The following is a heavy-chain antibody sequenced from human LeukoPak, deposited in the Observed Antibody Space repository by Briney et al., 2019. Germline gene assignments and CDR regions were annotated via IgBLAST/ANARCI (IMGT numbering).Heavy chain of an antibody. CDR3: ARGDDIVVVPAAMTLFGSLDY. D-gene: IGHD2-2*01. Sequence: GGSLRLSCAASGFTFSSYAMHWVRQAPGKGLEWVAVISYDGSNKYYADSVKGRFTISRDNSKNTLYLQMNSLRAEDTAVYYCARGDDIVVVPAAMTLFGSLDYWGQGTLVTISS. J-gene: IGHJ4*02. CDR2: ISYDGSNK. CDR1: GFTFSSYA. V-gene: IGHV3-30*04.